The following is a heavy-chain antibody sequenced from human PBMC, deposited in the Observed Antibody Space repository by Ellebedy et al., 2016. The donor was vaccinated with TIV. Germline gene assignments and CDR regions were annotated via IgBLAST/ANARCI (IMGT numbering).Heavy chain of an antibody. Sequence: ASVKVSCKASGYTFTTYFMHWARQAPGQGLEWMGILNPSDGLTGYAQKFQGRVTMSSDTSTKTVYLELSSLRSEDTAVYYCARMWLGGTFDYWGQGTLVTVSS. D-gene: IGHD6-19*01. CDR2: LNPSDGLT. V-gene: IGHV1-46*01. CDR1: GYTFTTYF. J-gene: IGHJ4*02. CDR3: ARMWLGGTFDY.